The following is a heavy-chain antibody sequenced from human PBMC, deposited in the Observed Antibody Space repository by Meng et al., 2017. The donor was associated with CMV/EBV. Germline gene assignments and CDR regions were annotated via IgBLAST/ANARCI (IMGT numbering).Heavy chain of an antibody. Sequence: GESLKISCAASGFTFSSYSMNWVRQAPGKGLEWVSSISSSSSYIYYADSVKGRFTISRDNAKNSLYLQMNSLRAEDTAVYYCARDRNNWTLFRYYYYGMDVWGQGTTVTVSS. CDR2: ISSSSSYI. J-gene: IGHJ6*02. CDR1: GFTFSSYS. D-gene: IGHD1-1*01. CDR3: ARDRNNWTLFRYYYYGMDV. V-gene: IGHV3-21*01.